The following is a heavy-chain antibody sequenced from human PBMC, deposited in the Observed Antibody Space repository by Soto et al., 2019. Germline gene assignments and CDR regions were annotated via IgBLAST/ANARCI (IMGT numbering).Heavy chain of an antibody. J-gene: IGHJ4*02. D-gene: IGHD3-10*01. CDR3: AKESMNRGVNDY. Sequence: QVQLVESGGGVVQPGGSLRLSCAASGFTFSSYGIHWVRRAPGKGLEWVAVISPDGSNQYYVDSVKGRFTISRDNSKNTLYLQMNSLGPEDTAVYYCAKESMNRGVNDYWGQGTLVTVSS. CDR1: GFTFSSYG. CDR2: ISPDGSNQ. V-gene: IGHV3-30*18.